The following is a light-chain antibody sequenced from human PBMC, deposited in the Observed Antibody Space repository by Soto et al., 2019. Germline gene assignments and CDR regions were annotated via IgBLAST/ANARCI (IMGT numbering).Light chain of an antibody. V-gene: IGKV3-20*01. CDR2: GTS. J-gene: IGKJ1*01. Sequence: EIVFTQAPGTLSFSPGERATLSCRASQSVSSRYLAWYQQKPGQAPRLLIYGTSSRATGISDRFRGSGSGTDFTLTISRLEPEDFAVYYCQQNDSSPSWTFGQGTKVDIK. CDR1: QSVSSRY. CDR3: QQNDSSPSWT.